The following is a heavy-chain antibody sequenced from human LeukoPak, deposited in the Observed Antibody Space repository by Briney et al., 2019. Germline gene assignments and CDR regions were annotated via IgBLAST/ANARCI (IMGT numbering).Heavy chain of an antibody. J-gene: IGHJ3*01. CDR3: ARHLQWLVRDAFDL. Sequence: PSETLSLTCSVSSTSISGYYWSWIRQSPGKGLEWIGYIYYSGSTDYNPSLTSRVTISLDTSENQLSLRLRSVTAADTAVYYCARHLQWLVRDAFDLWGQGTMVSVSS. V-gene: IGHV4-59*08. CDR1: STSISGYY. CDR2: IYYSGST. D-gene: IGHD6-19*01.